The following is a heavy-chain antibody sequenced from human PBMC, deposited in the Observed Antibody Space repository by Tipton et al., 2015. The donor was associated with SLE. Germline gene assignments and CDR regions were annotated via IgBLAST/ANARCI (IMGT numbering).Heavy chain of an antibody. CDR1: GGSISSYY. D-gene: IGHD3-22*01. CDR2: IYYSGST. V-gene: IGHV4-59*04. Sequence: TLSLTCTVSGGSISSYYWSWIRQPPGKGLEWIGSIYYSGSTYYNPSLKSRVTISVDTSKNQFSLKLSSVTAADTAVYYCAVSPTYYYDSSGYYGGAFDIWGQGTMVTVSS. J-gene: IGHJ3*02. CDR3: AVSPTYYYDSSGYYGGAFDI.